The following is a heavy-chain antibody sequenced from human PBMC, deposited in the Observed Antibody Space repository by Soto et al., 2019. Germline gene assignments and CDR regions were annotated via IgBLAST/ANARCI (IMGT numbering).Heavy chain of an antibody. J-gene: IGHJ5*02. D-gene: IGHD3-10*01. Sequence: QITLKESGPTLVKPTQTLTLTCTFSGFSLTTSGVGVAWIRQSPGKALEWLALIYWDDDKRYSPSLKSRLTITKDTSENQVVLTMTNMDPVDTATYYCAHRWLSWFDPWGQGTLVTVSS. V-gene: IGHV2-5*02. CDR1: GFSLTTSGVG. CDR2: IYWDDDK. CDR3: AHRWLSWFDP.